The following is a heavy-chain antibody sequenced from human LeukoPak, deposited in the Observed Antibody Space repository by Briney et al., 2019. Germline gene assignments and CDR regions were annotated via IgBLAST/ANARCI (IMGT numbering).Heavy chain of an antibody. V-gene: IGHV1-18*01. CDR1: GFTFTSYG. Sequence: ASVKVSCKSSGFTFTSYGINWVRQAPGQGLEWMGWITAFNGNTDYAQKFQGRVTMTTDTSTNTAYLELRSLGFDDTAVCYCARDSYDSSGSYFFLKLLDYWGQGTLVTVSS. CDR3: ARDSYDSSGSYFFLKLLDY. J-gene: IGHJ4*02. D-gene: IGHD3-22*01. CDR2: ITAFNGNT.